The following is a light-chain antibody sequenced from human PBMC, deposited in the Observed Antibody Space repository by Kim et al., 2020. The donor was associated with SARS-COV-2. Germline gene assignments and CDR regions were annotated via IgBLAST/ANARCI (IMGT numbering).Light chain of an antibody. CDR2: AAS. V-gene: IGKV1-39*01. CDR3: QQSYSTPWLS. CDR1: QSIGTR. Sequence: SVGDRVNIACRASQSIGTRLNWYQQRPGKTPKLLIYAASSLQSGVPSRFSGTGSGTDFPLTISSLQPEDFATYYCQQSYSTPWLSFGGGTKVDIK. J-gene: IGKJ4*01.